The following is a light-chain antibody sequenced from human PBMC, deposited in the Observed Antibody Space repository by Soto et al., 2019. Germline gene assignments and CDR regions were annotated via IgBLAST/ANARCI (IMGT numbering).Light chain of an antibody. CDR1: QSISSW. V-gene: IGKV1-5*03. CDR3: QQYNSYVT. J-gene: IGKJ3*01. Sequence: DLPMTQSPSTLSASVGDRVTITCRASQSISSWLAWYQQKPGKAPKLLIYKASSLESGVPSRFSGSGSGTEFTLTISSLQPDDFATYYCQQYNSYVTFGPGTKVDIK. CDR2: KAS.